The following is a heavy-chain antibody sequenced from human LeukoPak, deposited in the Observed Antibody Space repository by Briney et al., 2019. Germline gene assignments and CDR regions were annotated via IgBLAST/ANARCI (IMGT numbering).Heavy chain of an antibody. Sequence: GGSLRLSCSASGFTFSSYAMSWVRQAPGKGLEWDSAISGSGGSSYYADSVKGRFTISRDTSKNTLYLQMNSLRAEDTAVYYCAKEPYGDYGDYEAFDIWGQGTMVTVSS. CDR1: GFTFSSYA. D-gene: IGHD4-17*01. CDR3: AKEPYGDYGDYEAFDI. V-gene: IGHV3-23*01. CDR2: ISGSGGSS. J-gene: IGHJ3*02.